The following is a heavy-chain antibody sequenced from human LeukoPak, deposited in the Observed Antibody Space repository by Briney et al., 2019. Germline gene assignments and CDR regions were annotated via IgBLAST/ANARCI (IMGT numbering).Heavy chain of an antibody. Sequence: SETLSLTCTVSGGSISSSYWSWIRQPPGKGLEWIGYIYYCWSTNYNPSLKSRVTISVDTSKNQFSLKLSSVTAADTAVYYCARTSTYYYASGMPPKVIYFDYWGQGTLVTVSS. V-gene: IGHV4-59*01. J-gene: IGHJ4*02. CDR3: ARTSTYYYASGMPPKVIYFDY. D-gene: IGHD3-10*01. CDR1: GGSISSSY. CDR2: IYYCWST.